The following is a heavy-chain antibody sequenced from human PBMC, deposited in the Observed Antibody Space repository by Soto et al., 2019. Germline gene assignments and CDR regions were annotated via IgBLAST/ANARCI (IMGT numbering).Heavy chain of an antibody. D-gene: IGHD5-12*01. CDR2: ISYDGSNK. V-gene: IGHV3-30-3*01. CDR1: GFTFSSYA. CDR3: ARDHKVEMATDIDY. J-gene: IGHJ4*02. Sequence: QVQLVESGGGVVQPGRSLRLSCAASGFTFSSYAMHWVRQAPGKGLEWVAVISYDGSNKYYADSVKGRFTISRDNSKNTLYLQMNSLRAEDTAVYYCARDHKVEMATDIDYWGQGTLVTVSS.